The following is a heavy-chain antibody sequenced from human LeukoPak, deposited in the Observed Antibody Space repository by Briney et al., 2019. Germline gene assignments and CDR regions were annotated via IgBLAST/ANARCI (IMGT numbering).Heavy chain of an antibody. CDR1: GYTFTSYY. CDR2: INPSGGST. D-gene: IGHD3-10*01. V-gene: IGHV1-46*01. J-gene: IGHJ4*02. Sequence: ASVKVSCKASGYTFTSYYMHWVRQAPGQGLEWMGIINPSGGSTSYAQKFQGRVTMTRDTSTSTVYMELSSLRSEDTAVYYCARGRAPYYHGSGSPHFDYWGQRSLVNVYS. CDR3: ARGRAPYYHGSGSPHFDY.